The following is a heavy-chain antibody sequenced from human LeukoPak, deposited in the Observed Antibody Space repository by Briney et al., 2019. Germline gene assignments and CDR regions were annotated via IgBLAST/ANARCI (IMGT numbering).Heavy chain of an antibody. J-gene: IGHJ4*02. V-gene: IGHV1-18*01. CDR1: GYTFTSYD. D-gene: IGHD2-2*01. CDR3: ATDIVVVPAASQESAGNDY. CDR2: ISAYNGNT. Sequence: ASVEVSCKASGYTFTSYDISWVRQAPGQGLEWMGWISAYNGNTNYAQKLQGRVTMTTDTSTSTAYMELRSLRSDDTAVYYCATDIVVVPAASQESAGNDYWGQGTLVTVSS.